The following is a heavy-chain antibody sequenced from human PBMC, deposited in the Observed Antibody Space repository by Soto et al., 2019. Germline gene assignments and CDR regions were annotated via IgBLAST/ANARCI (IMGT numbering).Heavy chain of an antibody. D-gene: IGHD3-16*01. J-gene: IGHJ6*02. CDR1: GFTFSNAW. CDR2: IKSKTDGGTT. CDR3: TTKWGSYYSYYGMDV. Sequence: EVQLVESGGGLVKPGGSLRLSCAASGFTFSNAWMNWVRQAPGKGLEWVGRIKSKTDGGTTDYAAPVKGRFTISRDDSKNTMYLQMNSLKTEDRPVYYCTTKWGSYYSYYGMDVWGQGTTVTVSS. V-gene: IGHV3-15*07.